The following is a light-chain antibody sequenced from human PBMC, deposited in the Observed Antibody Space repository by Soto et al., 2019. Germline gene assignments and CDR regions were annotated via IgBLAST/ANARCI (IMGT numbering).Light chain of an antibody. J-gene: IGLJ2*01. V-gene: IGLV1-40*01. CDR1: SSNLGAGHV. CDR2: GSS. Sequence: QSVLTQPPSVSGAPGQRVTISCTGSSSNLGAGHVVHWYQQFPGRAPNLLIYGSSNRPSGVPDRFSGSKSGSSASLAITGLQAEDEADYYCQSYDNGLSASVFGGGTKVTVL. CDR3: QSYDNGLSASV.